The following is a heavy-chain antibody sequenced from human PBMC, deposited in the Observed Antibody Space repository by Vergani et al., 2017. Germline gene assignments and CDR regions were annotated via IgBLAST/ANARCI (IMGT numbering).Heavy chain of an antibody. CDR1: GFTFSSYA. CDR2: ISGSGGST. CDR3: AKAGSGIAVACTDY. J-gene: IGHJ4*02. Sequence: EVQLLESGGGLVQPGGSLRLSCAASGFTFSSYAMSWVRQAPGKGLEWVSAISGSGGSTYYADSVKGRFTISREKSKNTLYLQMNSLRAEDTAVYYCAKAGSGIAVACTDYWGQGTLVTVSS. V-gene: IGHV3-23*01. D-gene: IGHD6-19*01.